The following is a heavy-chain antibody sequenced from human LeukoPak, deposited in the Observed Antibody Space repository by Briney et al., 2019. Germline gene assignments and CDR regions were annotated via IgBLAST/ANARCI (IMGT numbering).Heavy chain of an antibody. D-gene: IGHD3-22*01. V-gene: IGHV1-2*02. CDR3: ARDYHYYDSSGYYMDY. Sequence: ASVKVSCKASGYTFTGYYMHWVRQAPGQGLEWMGWINPNSGGTNYAQKFQGRVTMTRDTSISTAYMELSRLRSDDTAVYYCARDYHYYDSSGYYMDYWGQGTLVTVSS. J-gene: IGHJ4*02. CDR1: GYTFTGYY. CDR2: INPNSGGT.